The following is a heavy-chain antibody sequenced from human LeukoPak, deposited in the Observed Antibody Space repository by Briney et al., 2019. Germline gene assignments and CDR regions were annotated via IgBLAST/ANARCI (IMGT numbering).Heavy chain of an antibody. D-gene: IGHD6-13*01. CDR3: ARERGAFEQQLTTPFDY. J-gene: IGHJ4*02. CDR1: GFTFSSYS. CDR2: ISSSSSTI. Sequence: PGGSLRLSCAASGFTFSSYSMNWVRQAPGKGLEWVSYISSSSSTIYYADSVKGRFTISRDNAKNSLYLQMNSLRAEDTAVYYCARERGAFEQQLTTPFDYWGQGTLVTVSS. V-gene: IGHV3-48*04.